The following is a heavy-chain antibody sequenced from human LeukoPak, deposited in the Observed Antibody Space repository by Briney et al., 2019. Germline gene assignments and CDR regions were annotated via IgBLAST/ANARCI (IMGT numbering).Heavy chain of an antibody. CDR2: IIPIFGTA. V-gene: IGHV1-69*13. J-gene: IGHJ4*02. CDR3: AKAGIPAGYYDYVWGSYRYTEEDY. Sequence: GASVKVSCKASGGTFSSYAISWVRQAPGQGLEWMGGIIPIFGTANYAQKFQGRVTITADESTSTAYMELSSLRSEDTAVYYCAKAGIPAGYYDYVWGSYRYTEEDYWGQGTLVTVSS. D-gene: IGHD3-16*02. CDR1: GGTFSSYA.